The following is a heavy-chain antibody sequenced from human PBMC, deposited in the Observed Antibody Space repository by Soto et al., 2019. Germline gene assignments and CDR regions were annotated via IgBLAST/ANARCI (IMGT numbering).Heavy chain of an antibody. CDR2: ISAYNGNT. D-gene: IGHD3-22*01. CDR1: GYTFTSYG. CDR3: ARGVYDSSGYSFDPFDY. Sequence: ASVKVSCKASGYTFTSYGISWVRQAPGQGLEWMGWISAYNGNTNYAQKLQGRVTMTTDTSTSTAYMELRSLRSDDTAAYYCARGVYDSSGYSFDPFDYWGQGTLVTVSS. V-gene: IGHV1-18*01. J-gene: IGHJ4*02.